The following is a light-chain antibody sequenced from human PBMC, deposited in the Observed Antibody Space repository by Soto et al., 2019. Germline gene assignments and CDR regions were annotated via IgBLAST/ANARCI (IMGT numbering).Light chain of an antibody. V-gene: IGLV2-14*01. CDR1: SSDVGGYNY. Sequence: QSALTQPASVSGSPGQSITISCTGTSSDVGGYNYVSWYQQHPGKAPKLMIYDVSNRPSGVSNRFSGSKSGNTASLTISGLQAEDEADYYCSSSTSSSTLHVVFGGGTKLPS. CDR3: SSSTSSSTLHVV. J-gene: IGLJ2*01. CDR2: DVS.